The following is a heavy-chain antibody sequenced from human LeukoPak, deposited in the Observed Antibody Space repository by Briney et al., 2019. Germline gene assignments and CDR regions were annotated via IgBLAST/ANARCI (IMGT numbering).Heavy chain of an antibody. D-gene: IGHD2/OR15-2a*01. CDR3: AKVGLSIRGWFDP. CDR1: GFTFSAYW. Sequence: GSLRLSCAASGFTFSAYWMTWVRQPPGKGLEWIGEINHSGSTNYNPSLKSRVTISVDTSKNQFSLKLSSVTAEDTAVYYCAKVGLSIRGWFDPWGQGTLVTVSS. V-gene: IGHV4-34*01. CDR2: INHSGST. J-gene: IGHJ5*02.